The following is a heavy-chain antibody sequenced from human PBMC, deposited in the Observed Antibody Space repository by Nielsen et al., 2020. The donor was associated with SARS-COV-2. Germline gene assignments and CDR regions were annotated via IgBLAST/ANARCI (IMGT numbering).Heavy chain of an antibody. V-gene: IGHV3-49*03. CDR2: IRSKAYGGTT. CDR3: TTDVVPYYYYYYMDV. CDR1: GFTFGDYA. Sequence: GESLKISCTASGFTFGDYAMSWFRQAPGKGLEWVGFIRSKAYGGTTEYAASVKGRSTISRDDSKSIAYLQMNSLKTEDTAVYYCTTDVVPYYYYYYMDVWGKGTTVTVSS. D-gene: IGHD2-21*01. J-gene: IGHJ6*03.